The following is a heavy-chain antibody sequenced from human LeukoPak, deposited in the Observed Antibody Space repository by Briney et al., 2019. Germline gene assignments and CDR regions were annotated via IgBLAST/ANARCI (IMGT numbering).Heavy chain of an antibody. J-gene: IGHJ6*02. D-gene: IGHD3-3*01. V-gene: IGHV4-39*07. CDR1: GFTVSSNY. CDR3: ARERRLWSGGYYGMDV. CDR2: IYYSGST. Sequence: GSLRLSCAASGFTVSSNYMSWVRQPPGKGLEWIGSIYYSGSTYYNPSLKSRVTISVDTSKNQFSLKLSSVTAADTAVYYCARERRLWSGGYYGMDVWGQGTTVTVSS.